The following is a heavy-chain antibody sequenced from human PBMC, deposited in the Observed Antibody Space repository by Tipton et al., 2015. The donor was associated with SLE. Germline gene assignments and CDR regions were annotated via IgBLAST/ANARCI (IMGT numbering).Heavy chain of an antibody. Sequence: TLSLTCTVSGGSISSSSYYWGWIRQPPGKGLEWIGSIYYSGSTYYNPSLKSRVTISVDTSKNQFSLKLSSVTAADTAVYYCARPCSGGSCHYYYYGMDVWGQGTTVTVSS. CDR2: IYYSGST. J-gene: IGHJ6*02. CDR1: GGSISSSSYY. V-gene: IGHV4-39*01. D-gene: IGHD2-15*01. CDR3: ARPCSGGSCHYYYYGMDV.